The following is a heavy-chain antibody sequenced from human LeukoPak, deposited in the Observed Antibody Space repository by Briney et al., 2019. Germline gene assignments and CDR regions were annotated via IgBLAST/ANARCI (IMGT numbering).Heavy chain of an antibody. J-gene: IGHJ4*02. CDR3: ARAGGHSSSGWYYFDY. CDR2: INPNSGGT. Sequence: ASVKVSCEASGYTFTGYYMHWVRQAPGQGLEWMGWINPNSGGTNYAQKFQGRVTMTRDTSISTAYMELSRLRSDDTAVYYCARAGGHSSSGWYYFDYWGQGTLVTVSS. V-gene: IGHV1-2*02. CDR1: GYTFTGYY. D-gene: IGHD6-19*01.